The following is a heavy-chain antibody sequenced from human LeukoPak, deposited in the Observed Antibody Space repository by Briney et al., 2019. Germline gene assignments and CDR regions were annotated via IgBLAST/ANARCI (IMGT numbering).Heavy chain of an antibody. V-gene: IGHV1-18*01. D-gene: IGHD3-10*01. CDR3: ARDSFTMVRGVTNYYFDY. J-gene: IGHJ4*02. CDR2: ISAYNGNT. CDR1: GYTFTSYG. Sequence: GASVKVSCKASGYTFTSYGISWVRQAPGQGLEWMGWISAYNGNTNYAQKLQGRVTMTTDTSTSTAYMELRSLRSDDTAVYYCARDSFTMVRGVTNYYFDYWGQGTLVTVSS.